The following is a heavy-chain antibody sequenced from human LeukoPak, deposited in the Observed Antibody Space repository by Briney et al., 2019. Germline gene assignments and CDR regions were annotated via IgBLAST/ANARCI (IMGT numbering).Heavy chain of an antibody. J-gene: IGHJ4*02. Sequence: GGSLRLSCAASGFTFSSYGMHWVRQAPGKGLEWVAVISYDGSNKYYADSVKGRFTISRDNSKNTLYLQMNSLRAEDTAVYYCAKEEAVTTVTTMGNYWGQGTLVTVSS. CDR1: GFTFSSYG. CDR3: AKEEAVTTVTTMGNY. V-gene: IGHV3-30*18. CDR2: ISYDGSNK. D-gene: IGHD4-17*01.